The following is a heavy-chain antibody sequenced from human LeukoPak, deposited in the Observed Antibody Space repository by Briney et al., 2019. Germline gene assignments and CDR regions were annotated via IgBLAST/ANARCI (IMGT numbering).Heavy chain of an antibody. CDR3: ARAGPFYSGNYLGF. Sequence: ASVKVSCKASGYTFTGYYMNWVRQAPGQGLEWMGWINPNSGDTNSAQKFQGRVTMTRDTSISTACMELSRLTSDDTAVYYCARAGPFYSGNYLGFWGQGTLVTVSS. CDR2: INPNSGDT. D-gene: IGHD1-26*01. J-gene: IGHJ4*02. CDR1: GYTFTGYY. V-gene: IGHV1-2*02.